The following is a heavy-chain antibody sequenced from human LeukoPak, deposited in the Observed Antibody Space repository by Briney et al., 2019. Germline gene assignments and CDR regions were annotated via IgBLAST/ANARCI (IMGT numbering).Heavy chain of an antibody. Sequence: PSETLSLTCAVYGRSFSGYYWSWVRQPPGKGLEWIGEVNHSGSTNYTPSLKSRVTISLDTSKNQFSLKLSSVTAADTAVYYCARLGSGAPTGNTGYDYYYLDVWGKGTTVTISS. CDR3: ARLGSGAPTGNTGYDYYYLDV. D-gene: IGHD1-14*01. J-gene: IGHJ6*03. CDR1: GRSFSGYY. CDR2: VNHSGST. V-gene: IGHV4-34*01.